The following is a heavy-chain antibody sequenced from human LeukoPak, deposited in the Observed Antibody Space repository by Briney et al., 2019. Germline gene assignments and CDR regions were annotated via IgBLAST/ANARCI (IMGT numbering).Heavy chain of an antibody. V-gene: IGHV4-59*01. CDR3: ARGVHDYGSGSYYTPYYYYYYMDV. D-gene: IGHD3-10*01. CDR2: YYYKGST. Sequence: SETLSLTCSVSGGSISSYYCSWIRQPPGKGLEWNGYYYYKGSTNTNPSVKSRVTISVDTSKNQFSLKLSSVTAEDTAVYYCARGVHDYGSGSYYTPYYYYYYMDVWGKGTTVTISS. CDR1: GGSISSYY. J-gene: IGHJ6*03.